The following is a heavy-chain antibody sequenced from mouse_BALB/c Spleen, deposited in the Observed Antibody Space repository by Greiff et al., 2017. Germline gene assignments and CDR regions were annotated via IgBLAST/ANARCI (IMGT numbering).Heavy chain of an antibody. CDR1: GYTFTDYY. CDR3: ARPDGNPFAY. D-gene: IGHD2-1*01. J-gene: IGHJ3*01. Sequence: QVQLKESGPELVKPGASVKISCKASGYTFTDYYINWVKHKPGQGLEWIGWIYPGSGNTKYNEKFKGKATLTVDTSSSTAYMQLSSLTSEDTAVYFCARPDGNPFAYWGQGTLVTVSA. CDR2: IYPGSGNT. V-gene: IGHV1-84*02.